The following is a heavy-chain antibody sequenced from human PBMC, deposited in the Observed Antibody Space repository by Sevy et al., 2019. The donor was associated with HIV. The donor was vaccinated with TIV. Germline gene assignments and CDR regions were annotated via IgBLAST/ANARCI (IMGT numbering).Heavy chain of an antibody. CDR1: GYTFTGYY. D-gene: IGHD1-26*01. V-gene: IGHV1-2*06. J-gene: IGHJ4*02. CDR3: ARRLTSGKWELIDY. CDR2: INPNRGGT. Sequence: ASVKVSCKASGYTFTGYYMHWVRQAPGQGLEWMGRINPNRGGTNYAQKFQGRVTMTRDTSISTAYMELSRLRSDDTAVYYCARRLTSGKWELIDYWGQRTLVTVSS.